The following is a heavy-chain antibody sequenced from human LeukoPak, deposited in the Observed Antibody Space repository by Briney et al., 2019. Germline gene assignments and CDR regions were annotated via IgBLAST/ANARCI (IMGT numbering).Heavy chain of an antibody. Sequence: SVKVSCKASGGTFSSYAISWVRQAPGQGLEWMGGIIPIFGTANYAQKFQGRVTITADESTSTAYMELSSLRSEDTAVYYCARAGGYRDAFDIWGQGTMVTVSS. CDR1: GGTFSSYA. CDR2: IIPIFGTA. D-gene: IGHD1-26*01. J-gene: IGHJ3*02. V-gene: IGHV1-69*13. CDR3: ARAGGYRDAFDI.